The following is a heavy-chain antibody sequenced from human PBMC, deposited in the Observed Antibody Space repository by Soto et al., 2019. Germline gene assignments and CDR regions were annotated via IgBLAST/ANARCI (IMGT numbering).Heavy chain of an antibody. V-gene: IGHV3-48*01. CDR2: ISSNSSTI. CDR1: GFTFSSYS. J-gene: IGHJ4*02. Sequence: PGGSLRLSCAASGFTFSSYSMNWVRQAPGKGLEWVSYISSNSSTIYYADSVKGRFTISRDNSKNTLYLQMNSLRAEDTAVYYCAREYSGSYYWDARTPYYFDYWGQGTLVTVSS. D-gene: IGHD1-26*01. CDR3: AREYSGSYYWDARTPYYFDY.